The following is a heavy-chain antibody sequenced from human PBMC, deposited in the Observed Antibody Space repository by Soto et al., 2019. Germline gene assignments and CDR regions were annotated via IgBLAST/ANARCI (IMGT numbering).Heavy chain of an antibody. Sequence: QVQLVESGGGVVQPGRSLRLSCAASGFTFSSYGRHWVRQAPGKGLEWVAVIWYDGSNKYYADSVKGRFTISRDNSKNTLYLQMNSLRAEDTAVYYCARDRGVATGPFDYWGQGTLVTVSS. CDR1: GFTFSSYG. CDR2: IWYDGSNK. D-gene: IGHD5-12*01. V-gene: IGHV3-33*01. J-gene: IGHJ4*02. CDR3: ARDRGVATGPFDY.